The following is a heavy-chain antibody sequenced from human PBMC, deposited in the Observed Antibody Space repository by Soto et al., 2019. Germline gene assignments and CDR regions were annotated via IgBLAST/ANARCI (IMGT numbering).Heavy chain of an antibody. CDR2: IITISGTA. V-gene: IGHV1-69*13. D-gene: IGHD2-2*01. CDR1: GGTFSSYA. Sequence: SVKVSCKASGGTFSSYAISWVRQAPGQGLEWKGGIITISGTANYAQKFQGRVTITADESTSTAYMELSSLRSEDTAVYYCSRSQGSSTSLEIYYYYYYGMDVWGQGTTVTVSS. CDR3: SRSQGSSTSLEIYYYYYYGMDV. J-gene: IGHJ6*02.